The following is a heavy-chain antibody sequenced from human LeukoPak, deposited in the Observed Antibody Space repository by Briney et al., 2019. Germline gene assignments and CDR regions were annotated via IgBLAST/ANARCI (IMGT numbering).Heavy chain of an antibody. CDR1: GFTFSSYG. D-gene: IGHD5-18*01. V-gene: IGHV3-33*01. CDR3: ARDEGQYSYGFIDY. Sequence: GRSLRLSCAASGFTFSSYGMHWVRQAPGKGLEWVAVIWYDGSNKYYADSVKGRFTISRDNSKNTLYLQMNSLRAEDTAVYYCARDEGQYSYGFIDYWGRGTLVTVSS. J-gene: IGHJ4*02. CDR2: IWYDGSNK.